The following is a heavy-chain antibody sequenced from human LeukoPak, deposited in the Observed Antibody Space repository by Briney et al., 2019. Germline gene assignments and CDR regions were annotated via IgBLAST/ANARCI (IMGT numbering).Heavy chain of an antibody. J-gene: IGHJ6*02. D-gene: IGHD6-13*01. CDR2: INPNSGGT. Sequence: ASVTVSCTASGYTFTVYYMHWVRQAPGQGLEWMGWINPNSGGTNYAQKFQGRVTMTRDTSISTAYMELSRLRSDDTAVYYCARVLLGIAAAATFYGMDVWGQGTTVTVSS. CDR3: ARVLLGIAAAATFYGMDV. V-gene: IGHV1-2*02. CDR1: GYTFTVYY.